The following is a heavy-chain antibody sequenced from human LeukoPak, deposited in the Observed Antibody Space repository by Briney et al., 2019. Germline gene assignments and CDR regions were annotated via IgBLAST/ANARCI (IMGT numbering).Heavy chain of an antibody. V-gene: IGHV3-23*01. D-gene: IGHD2-8*01. Sequence: GGSLRLSCAASGFTFSSYAMSWVRQAPGKGLESVSAISGSGGSTYYADSVKGRFTISRDNSKNTLYLQMNSLRAEDTAVYYCAKASGESYCTNGVCYTDYFDYWGQGTLVTVSS. CDR2: ISGSGGST. CDR1: GFTFSSYA. J-gene: IGHJ4*02. CDR3: AKASGESYCTNGVCYTDYFDY.